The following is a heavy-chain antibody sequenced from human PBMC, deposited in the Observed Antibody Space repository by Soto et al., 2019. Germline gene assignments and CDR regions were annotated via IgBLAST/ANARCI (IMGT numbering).Heavy chain of an antibody. J-gene: IGHJ4*02. CDR1: GYTFTSYD. Sequence: QVQLVQSGAEVKKPGASVKVSCKASGYTFTSYDINWVRQATGQGLEWMGWMNPNSGNTAYAQKFQGRITMTRNTSISTAYMELSSLRSEDTAVYDCEREKVTSGYPDWGQGTLVTVSS. CDR3: EREKVTSGYPD. CDR2: MNPNSGNT. D-gene: IGHD3-22*01. V-gene: IGHV1-8*01.